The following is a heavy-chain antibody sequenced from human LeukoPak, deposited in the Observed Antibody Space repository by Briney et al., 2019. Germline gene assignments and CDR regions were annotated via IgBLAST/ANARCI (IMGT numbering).Heavy chain of an antibody. V-gene: IGHV3-7*01. D-gene: IGHD3-3*01. CDR1: GFTFSSYW. J-gene: IGHJ4*02. Sequence: GGSLRLSCAASGFTFSSYWMSWVRQAPGKGLEWVANIKQDGSEKYYVDSVKGRFTISRDNAKNSLYLQMNSLRAEDTAVYYCAREGSGYYDFWNGYYTSYYFDYWGQGTLVTVSS. CDR2: IKQDGSEK. CDR3: AREGSGYYDFWNGYYTSYYFDY.